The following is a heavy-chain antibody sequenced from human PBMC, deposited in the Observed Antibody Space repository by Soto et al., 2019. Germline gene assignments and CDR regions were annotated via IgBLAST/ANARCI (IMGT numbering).Heavy chain of an antibody. CDR1: RCTFSIYA. CDR3: ARDSDQGGYYDSSGDYFAFDY. Sequence: SVKVSCKACRCTFSIYAVSGVRQAAGRGLEWMGVIIPIFVTANYAQKLQGRVTITADESTSTAYMELSSLRSEDTAVYYCARDSDQGGYYDSSGDYFAFDYWRQGTLVTVSS. D-gene: IGHD3-22*01. CDR2: IIPIFVTA. J-gene: IGHJ4*02. V-gene: IGHV1-69*13.